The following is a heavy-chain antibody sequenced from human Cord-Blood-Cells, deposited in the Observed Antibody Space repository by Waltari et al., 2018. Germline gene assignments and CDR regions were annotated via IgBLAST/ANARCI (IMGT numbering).Heavy chain of an antibody. J-gene: IGHJ4*02. CDR2: IVTAGET. CDR3: ARASWYGDFDY. D-gene: IGHD6-13*01. CDR1: RLTLSYSD. V-gene: IGHV3-13*01. Sequence: EVQLVESGGGLVQPGGSLRLSFAAARLTLSYSDMQWGRQATGKGLEWVSAIVTAGETYYPGSVKGRFTISRENAKNSLYLQMNSLIAGDTAVYYCARASWYGDFDYWGQGTLVTVSS.